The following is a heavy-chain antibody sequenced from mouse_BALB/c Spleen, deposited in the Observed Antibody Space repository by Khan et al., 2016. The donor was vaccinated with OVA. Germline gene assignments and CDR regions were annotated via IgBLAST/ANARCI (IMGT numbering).Heavy chain of an antibody. D-gene: IGHD2-13*01. J-gene: IGHJ3*01. CDR1: GDSITSGY. CDR3: AGELRGCAY. V-gene: IGHV3-8*02. Sequence: EVQLQESGPSLVKPSQTLSLTCSVTGDSITSGYWNWIRKFPGHKLEYMGYISYSGNSYYNPSLKSRISLTRATSKPQHYLQLNSETTEDTATFYCAGELRGCAYWGQGTLVTVSA. CDR2: ISYSGNS.